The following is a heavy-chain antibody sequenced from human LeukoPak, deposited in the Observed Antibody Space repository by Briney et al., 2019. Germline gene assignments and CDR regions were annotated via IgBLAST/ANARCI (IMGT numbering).Heavy chain of an antibody. D-gene: IGHD4-23*01. V-gene: IGHV3-53*01. CDR1: GFTVSSSY. Sequence: GGSLRLSCAASGFTVSSSYMNWVRRAPGKGLERVSLIYGGGSTYYADSVKGRFTISRDNSKNTLYLQMNSLRAEDTAVYYCARRGDGGRSFDYWGQGTLVTVSS. J-gene: IGHJ4*02. CDR3: ARRGDGGRSFDY. CDR2: IYGGGST.